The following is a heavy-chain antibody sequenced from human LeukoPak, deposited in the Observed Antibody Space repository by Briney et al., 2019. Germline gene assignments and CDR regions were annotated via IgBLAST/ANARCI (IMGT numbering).Heavy chain of an antibody. D-gene: IGHD3-3*01. CDR3: ARDGGAYGITIFGAVID. CDR2: INPSGGST. CDR1: GYTFTSYY. Sequence: ASVKVSCKASGYTFTSYYMHWVRQAPGQGLEWMGIINPSGGSTSYAQKFQGRVTMTRGTSISTAYMELSRLRSDDTAVYYCARDGGAYGITIFGAVIDWGQGTLVTVSS. V-gene: IGHV1-46*01. J-gene: IGHJ4*02.